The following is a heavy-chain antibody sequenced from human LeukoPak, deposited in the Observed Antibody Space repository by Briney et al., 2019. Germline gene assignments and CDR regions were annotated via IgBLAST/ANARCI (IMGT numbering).Heavy chain of an antibody. J-gene: IGHJ5*02. V-gene: IGHV1-46*01. CDR3: ARDNSVRDEAWWFNP. CDR1: GSTFTSNY. Sequence: ASVKVSFKAFGSTFTSNYKHWVRHDPGQGHELMGVISPSGGSTTYAQAFQDRLTLTRDMSTSTDYLELSILRSEDTAVYCCARDNSVRDEAWWFNPWGQGTLVTVSS. CDR2: ISPSGGST. D-gene: IGHD5-24*01.